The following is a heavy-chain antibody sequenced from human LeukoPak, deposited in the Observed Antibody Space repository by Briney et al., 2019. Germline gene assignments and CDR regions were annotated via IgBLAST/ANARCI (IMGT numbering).Heavy chain of an antibody. D-gene: IGHD6-13*01. CDR1: GYIFTTYA. CDR2: INAANGNT. CDR3: ARDRIGYVYYNGMDV. V-gene: IGHV1-3*01. J-gene: IGHJ6*02. Sequence: ASVKVSCKASGYIFTTYAMHWVRQAPGQRLEWMGWINAANGNTKLSQKFQDRITIIRDKSANTAYMELSSLRSDDTAVYYCARDRIGYVYYNGMDVWGQGTTVTVSS.